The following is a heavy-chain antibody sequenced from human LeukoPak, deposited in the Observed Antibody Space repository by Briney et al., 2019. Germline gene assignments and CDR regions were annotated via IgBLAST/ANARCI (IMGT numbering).Heavy chain of an antibody. Sequence: PGGSLRLSCAASGFTFSSYAMSWVRQAPGKGLEWIGEIYHSGSTNYNPSLKSRVTISVDKSKNQFSLKLSSVTAADTAVYYCATNAAYYDILTGPSDAFDIWGQGTMVTVSS. J-gene: IGHJ3*02. V-gene: IGHV4-4*02. CDR2: IYHSGST. CDR1: GFTFSSYAM. D-gene: IGHD3-9*01. CDR3: ATNAAYYDILTGPSDAFDI.